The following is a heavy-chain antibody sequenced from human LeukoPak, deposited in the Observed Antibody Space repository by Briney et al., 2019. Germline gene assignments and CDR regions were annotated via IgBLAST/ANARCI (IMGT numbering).Heavy chain of an antibody. CDR3: TTLSRRGYCSSTSCYGVDY. Sequence: GGSLRLSCAASGFTFSNAWMSWVRQAPGKGLEWVGRIKSKTDGGTTDYAAPVKGRFTISRDDSKNTLYLQMNSLKTEDTAVYYCTTLSRRGYCSSTSCYGVDYWGQGTLVTVSS. V-gene: IGHV3-15*01. J-gene: IGHJ4*02. D-gene: IGHD2-2*01. CDR1: GFTFSNAW. CDR2: IKSKTDGGTT.